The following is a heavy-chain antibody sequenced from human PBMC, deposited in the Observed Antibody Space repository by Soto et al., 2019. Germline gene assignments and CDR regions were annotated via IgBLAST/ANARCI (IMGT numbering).Heavy chain of an antibody. J-gene: IGHJ3*01. V-gene: IGHV4-59*08. CDR1: GGSISSYY. D-gene: IGHD1-1*01. Sequence: QVQLQESGPGLVKPSETLSLTCTVSGGSISSYYWSWIRQPPGKGLEWIGYIHYSGSTNYNPSLRSGATSVVDTYKNQFSLKLCSVTAEDAAVYYCASRWGTAFDFWGQGTMVTVSS. CDR2: IHYSGST. CDR3: ASRWGTAFDF.